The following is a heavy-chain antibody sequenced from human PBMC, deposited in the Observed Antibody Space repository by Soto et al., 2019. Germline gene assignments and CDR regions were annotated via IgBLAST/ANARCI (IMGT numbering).Heavy chain of an antibody. CDR3: AKDFYDYVWGSYHQGAFDI. CDR1: GFTFSSYA. CDR2: ISGSGGST. D-gene: IGHD3-16*02. Sequence: GGSLRLSCAASGFTFSSYAMSWVRQAPGKGLEWVSAISGSGGSTYYADSVKGRFTISRDNSKNTLYLQMNSLRAEDTAVYYCAKDFYDYVWGSYHQGAFDIWGQGTMVTVSS. V-gene: IGHV3-23*01. J-gene: IGHJ3*02.